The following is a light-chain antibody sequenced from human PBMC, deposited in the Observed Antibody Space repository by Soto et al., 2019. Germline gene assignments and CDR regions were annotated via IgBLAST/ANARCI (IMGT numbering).Light chain of an antibody. CDR1: QTLSPNY. CDR3: QQYGSSTWT. CDR2: GSS. J-gene: IGKJ1*01. Sequence: DIVLTQSRCTLSLSPGLRSTLACRASQTLSPNYLAWCQQKNGHPPRLXIYGSSKRATGIPDRFSGSGYGTDFNLTISRLETEDFAVYYCQQYGSSTWTFGQGTKVDIK. V-gene: IGKV3-20*01.